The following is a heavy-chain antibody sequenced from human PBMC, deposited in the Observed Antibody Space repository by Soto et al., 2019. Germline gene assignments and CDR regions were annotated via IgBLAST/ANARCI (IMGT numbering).Heavy chain of an antibody. Sequence: QVQLQESGPGLVKPSQTLSITCTVSGGSISTGGYYWSWIRQHPGRGLEWIGYIYHSGMTFSNPSLQSRVAISIDTSENQFSLKLSSVTAADTAVYYCATVRCELHDAFDIWGHGTMVIVSS. J-gene: IGHJ3*02. CDR1: GGSISTGGYY. CDR3: ATVRCELHDAFDI. D-gene: IGHD4-17*01. CDR2: IYHSGMT. V-gene: IGHV4-31*03.